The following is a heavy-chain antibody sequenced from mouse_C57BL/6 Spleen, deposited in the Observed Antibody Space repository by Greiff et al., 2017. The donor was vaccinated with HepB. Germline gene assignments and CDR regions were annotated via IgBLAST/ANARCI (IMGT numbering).Heavy chain of an antibody. J-gene: IGHJ1*03. V-gene: IGHV5-4*01. CDR2: ISDGGSYT. CDR1: GFTFSSYA. D-gene: IGHD1-1*01. CDR3: ARDPYYYGSSYGYFDV. Sequence: EVMLVESGGGLVKPGGSLKLSCAASGFTFSSYAMSWVRQTPEKRLEWVATISDGGSYTYYPDNVKGRFTISRDNDKNNLYLQMSHLKSEDTAMYYCARDPYYYGSSYGYFDVWGTGTTLTVS.